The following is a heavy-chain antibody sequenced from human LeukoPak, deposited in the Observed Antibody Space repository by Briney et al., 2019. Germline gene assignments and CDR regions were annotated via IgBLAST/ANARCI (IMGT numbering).Heavy chain of an antibody. J-gene: IGHJ5*02. CDR2: IYYSGST. Sequence: SETLTLTCTVSGGSISSYYWSWIRQPPGKGLEWIGYIYYSGSTNYNPSLKSRVTISVDTSKNQFSLKLSSVTAADTAVYYCARAGQQLDNWFDPWGQGTLVTVSS. V-gene: IGHV4-59*01. CDR1: GGSISSYY. D-gene: IGHD6-13*01. CDR3: ARAGQQLDNWFDP.